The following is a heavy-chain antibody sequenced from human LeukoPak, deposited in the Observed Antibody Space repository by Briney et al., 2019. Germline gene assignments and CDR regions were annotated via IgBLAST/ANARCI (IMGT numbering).Heavy chain of an antibody. CDR1: GGSVTNYY. V-gene: IGHV4-59*02. CDR3: ARKGYGSGSYYDDY. Sequence: PSETLSLTCTVSGGSVTNYYWSWIRQPPGKGLEWIGFMYYSGSAKYNPSLTSRVTISVDTSKNQFSLKLSSVTAADTAVYYCARKGYGSGSYYDDYWGQGTLVTVSS. J-gene: IGHJ4*02. D-gene: IGHD3-10*01. CDR2: MYYSGSA.